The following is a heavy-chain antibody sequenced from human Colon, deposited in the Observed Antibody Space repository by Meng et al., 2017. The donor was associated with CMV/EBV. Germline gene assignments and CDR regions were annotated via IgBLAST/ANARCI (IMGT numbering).Heavy chain of an antibody. D-gene: IGHD3-3*01. CDR3: TKKNYE. Sequence: GSLRLACASSSFPFLISTIASFPPPPATSLSFHSSLPFFPSFLPSPNSLKGRFTISRDNSKNLLYLQLNSLTAEDTGVYYCTKKNYEWGQGTLVTVSS. V-gene: IGHV3-21*01. J-gene: IGHJ4*02. CDR1: SFPFLIST. CDR2: LPFFPSFL.